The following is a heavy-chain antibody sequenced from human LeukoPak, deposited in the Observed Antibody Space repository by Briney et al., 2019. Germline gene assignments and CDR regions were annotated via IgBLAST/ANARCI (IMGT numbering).Heavy chain of an antibody. CDR2: IKQDGTEK. D-gene: IGHD3-10*01. CDR1: GFTFSNYW. CDR3: ARGGFGAFDI. Sequence: GGSLRLSCAASGFTFSNYWMYWVRQAPGQGLEWVANIKQDGTEKYYVDSVKGRFTISRDNAKNSLYLQMNSLRAEDTAVYYCARGGFGAFDIWGQGTMVTVSS. J-gene: IGHJ3*02. V-gene: IGHV3-7*01.